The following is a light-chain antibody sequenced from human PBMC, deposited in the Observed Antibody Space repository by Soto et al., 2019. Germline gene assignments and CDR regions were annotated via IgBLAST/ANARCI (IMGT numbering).Light chain of an antibody. CDR2: GAS. J-gene: IGKJ4*01. V-gene: IGKV3-20*01. CDR3: QQYGSSPP. Sequence: EIVLTQSPGTLSLSPGERATLSCRASQSVSSSYLAWYQQKPGQAPRLLIYGASSRATGIPDRFSGSGSGTDLPLTISRLEPEDFAVYYCQQYGSSPPFGGGTKVEIK. CDR1: QSVSSSY.